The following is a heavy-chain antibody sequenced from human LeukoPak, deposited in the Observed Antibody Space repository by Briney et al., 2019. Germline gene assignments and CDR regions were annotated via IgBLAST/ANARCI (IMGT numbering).Heavy chain of an antibody. CDR1: GYTFTSYY. CDR2: INPSAGST. J-gene: IGHJ4*02. Sequence: ASVRVSCKASGYTFTSYYMHWVRQAPGQGLEWMAVINPSAGSTTYTQNFQGRVTVTRDTSTSTVYMELSSLTSEDTAVFYCARAAFCGGDCRNYFDYWGQGTLVTVSS. D-gene: IGHD2-21*02. V-gene: IGHV1-46*01. CDR3: ARAAFCGGDCRNYFDY.